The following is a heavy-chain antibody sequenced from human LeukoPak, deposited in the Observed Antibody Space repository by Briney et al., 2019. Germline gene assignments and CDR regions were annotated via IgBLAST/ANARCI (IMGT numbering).Heavy chain of an antibody. D-gene: IGHD3-3*01. CDR2: IYYSGST. J-gene: IGHJ4*02. CDR3: ASLVYDFWSGYLGHYFDY. Sequence: SETLSLTCTVSGGSISSSSYYWGWIRQPPGKGLEWIGSIYYSGSTYYNPSLKSRVTISVDTSKNQFPLKLSSVTAADTAVYYCASLVYDFWSGYLGHYFDYWGQGTLVTVSS. V-gene: IGHV4-39*01. CDR1: GGSISSSSYY.